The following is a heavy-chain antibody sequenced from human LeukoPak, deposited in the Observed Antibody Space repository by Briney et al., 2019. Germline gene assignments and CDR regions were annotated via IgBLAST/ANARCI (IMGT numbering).Heavy chain of an antibody. CDR3: ARTSVGVYFDY. CDR2: IYYSGST. D-gene: IGHD5/OR15-5a*01. J-gene: IGHJ4*02. CDR1: GGSISSYY. V-gene: IGHV4-59*01. Sequence: SETLSLTCTVSGGSISSYYWSWIRQPPGKGLEWRGYIYYSGSTNYNPTLKSRVTISVDTPKNQFSLKLSSVTAADTAVYYCARTSVGVYFDYWGQGTLVTVSS.